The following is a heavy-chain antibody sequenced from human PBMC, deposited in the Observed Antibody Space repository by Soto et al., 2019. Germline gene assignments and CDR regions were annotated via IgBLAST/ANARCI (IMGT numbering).Heavy chain of an antibody. CDR3: ARHGFGPLHGLVDV. Sequence: QVQLQESGPGLVKPSETLSLTCTVSGGSITNYYCSWFRQPPWKGLEWIGYINYDGYSAYNLSLKRRVTLSMDASKTQFSLMLESVTATDTAVYYCARHGFGPLHGLVDVWGPGTTVIVSS. V-gene: IGHV4-59*08. D-gene: IGHD3-10*01. CDR2: INYDGYS. CDR1: GGSITNYY. J-gene: IGHJ6*02.